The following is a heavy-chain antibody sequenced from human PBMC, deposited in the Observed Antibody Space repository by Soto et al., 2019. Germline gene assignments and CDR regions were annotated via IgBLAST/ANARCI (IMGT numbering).Heavy chain of an antibody. Sequence: GGSLRLSCAASGFTLKNSAMHWVRQAPGKGLEWVSGISDSGGSTYYADSVKGRFTISRDNSKNTLYLQMNSLRAEDTAVYYCAKGGSGSKEMPYGMDVWGQGTTVTVSS. CDR2: ISDSGGST. CDR1: GFTLKNSA. CDR3: AKGGSGSKEMPYGMDV. D-gene: IGHD3-10*01. V-gene: IGHV3-23*01. J-gene: IGHJ6*02.